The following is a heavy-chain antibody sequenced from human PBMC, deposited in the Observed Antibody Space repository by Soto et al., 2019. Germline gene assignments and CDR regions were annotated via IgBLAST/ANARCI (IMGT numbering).Heavy chain of an antibody. D-gene: IGHD1-7*01. V-gene: IGHV3-33*01. Sequence: QVQLVESGGGVVQPGKSLRLSCAASGFTFSNYGMHWVRQAPGKGLEWVAVMWYDGSNTYYTDSVKGRFTISRDNSKNMLYLQMNNLRAEDTAVYYCARGNWNYGSFDYWGQGTLVTVSS. J-gene: IGHJ4*02. CDR3: ARGNWNYGSFDY. CDR1: GFTFSNYG. CDR2: MWYDGSNT.